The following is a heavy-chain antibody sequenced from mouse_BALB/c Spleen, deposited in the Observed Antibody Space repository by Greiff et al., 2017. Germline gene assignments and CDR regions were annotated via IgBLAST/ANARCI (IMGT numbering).Heavy chain of an antibody. J-gene: IGHJ2*01. CDR1: GYTFTDYA. Sequence: VQLQQSGAELVRPGVSVKISCKGSGYTFTDYAMHWVKQSHAKSLEWIGVISTYYGDASYNQKFKGKATMTVDKSSSTAYMELARLTSEDSAIYYCARGKGYYVDYWGQGTTLTVSS. V-gene: IGHV1S137*01. CDR3: ARGKGYYVDY. CDR2: ISTYYGDA.